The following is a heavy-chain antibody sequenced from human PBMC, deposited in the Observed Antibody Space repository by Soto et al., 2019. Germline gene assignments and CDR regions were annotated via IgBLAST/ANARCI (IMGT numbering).Heavy chain of an antibody. CDR2: INSDGSST. J-gene: IGHJ6*04. CDR1: GFTFSSYW. CDR3: ARDGDIVVVPAAMDV. Sequence: PGGSLRLSCAASGFTFSSYWMHWVRQAPGKGLVWVSRINSDGSSTSYADSVKGRFTISRDNAKNTLYLQMNSLRAEDTAVYYCARDGDIVVVPAAMDVWGKGTTVTVSS. V-gene: IGHV3-74*01. D-gene: IGHD2-2*01.